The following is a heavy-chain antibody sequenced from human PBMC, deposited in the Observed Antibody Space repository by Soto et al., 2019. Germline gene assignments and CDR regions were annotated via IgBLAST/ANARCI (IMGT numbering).Heavy chain of an antibody. CDR3: TRDDHIVVVPTSLGAMDV. V-gene: IGHV4-4*02. D-gene: IGHD2-2*01. Sequence: QVQLQESGPGLVKPSETLSLTCAVYGGSISSNKWWSWVRQPPGKGLEWIGEIYHSGSTNYNPSLKSRVTMSPDKFKNQFSLKLTSVTAADSAVYYCTRDDHIVVVPTSLGAMDVWGQGTTVTVSS. J-gene: IGHJ6*02. CDR2: IYHSGST. CDR1: GGSISSNKW.